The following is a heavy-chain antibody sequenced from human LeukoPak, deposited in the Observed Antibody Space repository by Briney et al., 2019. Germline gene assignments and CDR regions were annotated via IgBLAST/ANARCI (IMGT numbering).Heavy chain of an antibody. CDR2: IYYSGST. CDR1: GGSISSSSYY. V-gene: IGHV4-39*01. Sequence: SETLSLTCTVSGGSISSSSYYWGWIRQPPGKGLEWIGSIYYSGSTYYNPSLKSRVTISVDTSKNQFSLKLSSVTAADTAVYYCAAGAREGTDYFDYWGQGTLVTVSS. CDR3: AAGAREGTDYFDY. J-gene: IGHJ4*02. D-gene: IGHD1-1*01.